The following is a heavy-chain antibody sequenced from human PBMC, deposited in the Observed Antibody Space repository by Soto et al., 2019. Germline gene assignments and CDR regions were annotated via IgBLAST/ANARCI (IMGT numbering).Heavy chain of an antibody. CDR2: ISAYNGNK. D-gene: IGHD2-21*02. Sequence: ASVKVSCKASGYTFTSNGISWVRQAPGQGLEWMGWISAYNGNKNYAQKLQGRVTMTTDTSTSTAYMELRSLRSDDTAVYYCARDLAYCGGDCYPIDYWGQGTLVTVSS. J-gene: IGHJ4*02. CDR1: GYTFTSNG. CDR3: ARDLAYCGGDCYPIDY. V-gene: IGHV1-18*01.